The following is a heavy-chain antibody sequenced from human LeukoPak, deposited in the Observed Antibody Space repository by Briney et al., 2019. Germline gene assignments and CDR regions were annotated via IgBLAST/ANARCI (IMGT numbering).Heavy chain of an antibody. J-gene: IGHJ4*02. D-gene: IGHD3-10*01. CDR2: IYTSGST. Sequence: PSETLSLTCTVSGGSISSYYWSWIRQPAGKGLEWIGRIYTSGSTNYNPSLKSRVTISVDTSKNQFYLKLSSVTAADTAVYYCATDNSYGSGSYYTWGQGTLVTVSS. CDR3: ATDNSYGSGSYYT. V-gene: IGHV4-4*07. CDR1: GGSISSYY.